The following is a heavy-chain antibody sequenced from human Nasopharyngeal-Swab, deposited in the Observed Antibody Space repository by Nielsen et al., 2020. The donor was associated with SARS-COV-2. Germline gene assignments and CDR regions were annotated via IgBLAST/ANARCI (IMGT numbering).Heavy chain of an antibody. CDR3: AREGGSSGWYYFDY. V-gene: IGHV3-53*01. CDR2: IYSGGST. D-gene: IGHD6-19*01. J-gene: IGHJ4*02. Sequence: GESLKISCAASGFTVSSNYMSWVRQAPGKGLEWVSVIYSGGSTYYADSVKGRFTISRDNSKNTLYPQMNSLRAEDTAVYYCAREGGSSGWYYFDYWGQGTLVTVSS. CDR1: GFTVSSNY.